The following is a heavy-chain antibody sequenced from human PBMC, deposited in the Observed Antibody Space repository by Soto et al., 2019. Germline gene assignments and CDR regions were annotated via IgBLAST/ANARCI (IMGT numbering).Heavy chain of an antibody. CDR2: ISGSGGST. J-gene: IGHJ4*02. D-gene: IGHD5-12*01. CDR1: GFTFNNYA. V-gene: IGHV3-23*01. Sequence: GGSLRLSCASSGFTFNNYAMSWVRQAPGEGLDWVSTISGSGGSTYHADSVKGRFTVSRDNSKNTLSLQMNSLRADDTAVYYCAKSRGTYGYDLDFWGQGTLVTVYS. CDR3: AKSRGTYGYDLDF.